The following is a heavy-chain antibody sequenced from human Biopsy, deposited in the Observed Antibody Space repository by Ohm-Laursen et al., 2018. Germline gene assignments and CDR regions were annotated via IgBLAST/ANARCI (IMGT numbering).Heavy chain of an antibody. Sequence: TQTLTLTYAFSGLSLSSPGVGVTWIRQPPGNALECLAVAFWDYKRYSPSLKNRVTITKDTSENQAVLTVTNMYPVDTATYYCAHVYEGYFQHWGQGTLVTVSS. V-gene: IGHV2-5*01. J-gene: IGHJ1*01. D-gene: IGHD5/OR15-5a*01. CDR1: GLSLSSPGVG. CDR3: AHVYEGYFQH. CDR2: AFWDYK.